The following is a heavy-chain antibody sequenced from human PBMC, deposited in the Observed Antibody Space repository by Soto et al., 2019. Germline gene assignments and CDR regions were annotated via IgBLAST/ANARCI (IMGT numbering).Heavy chain of an antibody. CDR3: ATGSPLVAPGGMFLHYYYGLDV. Sequence: GGSLRLSCAASGFTFNTYATSWVRQAPGKRLEWVAAITGGADYTRYAYSVKGRFTVSTDKSKTTVFLQMNSLRGDDSAIYYCATGSPLVAPGGMFLHYYYGLDVWGQGTTVTVSS. CDR1: GFTFNTYA. D-gene: IGHD3-10*02. V-gene: IGHV3-23*01. CDR2: ITGGADYT. J-gene: IGHJ6*02.